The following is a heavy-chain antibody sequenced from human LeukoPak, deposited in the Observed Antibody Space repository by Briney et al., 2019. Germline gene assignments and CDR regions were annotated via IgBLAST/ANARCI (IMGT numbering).Heavy chain of an antibody. D-gene: IGHD2-21*02. V-gene: IGHV4-59*01. CDR1: GGSISGYY. Sequence: PSETLSLTCSVSGGSISGYYWSWSRQAPGKGVEGIGNLFYKRGAWYKSSLKSRVTTSVDTSKNELSLTLTSVTAADTAVYYCARWTDCGGDCHILEYWGQGILVTVSS. CDR3: ARWTDCGGDCHILEY. J-gene: IGHJ4*02. CDR2: LFYKRGA.